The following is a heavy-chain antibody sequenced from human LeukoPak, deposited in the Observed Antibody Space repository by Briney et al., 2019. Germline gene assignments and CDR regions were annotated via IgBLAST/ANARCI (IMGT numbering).Heavy chain of an antibody. CDR2: MNPNNGNT. V-gene: IGHV1-8*01. Sequence: ASVKVSCKASGFTFTIYDINWVRQASGQGLEWMGWMNPNNGNTGYAQKFQGRVTMTRDTSISTAYMELRGLRSEDTAVYYCVRDGEGVAISVNYWFDPWGQGTLVTVSS. CDR3: VRDGEGVAISVNYWFDP. CDR1: GFTFTIYD. J-gene: IGHJ5*02. D-gene: IGHD3-10*01.